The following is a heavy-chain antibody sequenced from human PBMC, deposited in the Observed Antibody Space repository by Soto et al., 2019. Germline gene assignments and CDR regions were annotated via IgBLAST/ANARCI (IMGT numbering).Heavy chain of an antibody. CDR2: IWYDGSNK. D-gene: IGHD6-19*01. CDR3: ARDGLRWAVAGTTHYGMDV. J-gene: IGHJ6*02. CDR1: GFTFSSYG. V-gene: IGHV3-33*01. Sequence: PGGSLRLSCAASGFTFSSYGMHWVRQAPGKGLEWVAVIWYDGSNKYYADSVKGRFTISRDNSKNTLYLQMNSLRAEDTAVYYCARDGLRWAVAGTTHYGMDVWGQGTTVTVS.